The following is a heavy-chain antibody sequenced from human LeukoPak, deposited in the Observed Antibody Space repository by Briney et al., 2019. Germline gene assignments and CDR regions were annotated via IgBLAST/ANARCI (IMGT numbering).Heavy chain of an antibody. Sequence: SETLSLTCAVYGGSFSGYYWSWIRQPPGKGLEWIGEINHSGSTNYNPSLKSRVTISVDTSKNQFSLKLSSVTAADTAVYYCARDYSRYLGGGFDYWGQGTLVTVSS. D-gene: IGHD3-16*01. V-gene: IGHV4-34*01. CDR2: INHSGST. J-gene: IGHJ4*02. CDR1: GGSFSGYY. CDR3: ARDYSRYLGGGFDY.